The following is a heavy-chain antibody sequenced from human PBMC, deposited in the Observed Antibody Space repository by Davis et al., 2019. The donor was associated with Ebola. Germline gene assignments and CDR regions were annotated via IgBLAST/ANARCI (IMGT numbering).Heavy chain of an antibody. Sequence: PGGSLRLSCAASGFTFSSYAMRWVRQAPGKGLEWVSAISGSGGSTYYADSVKGRFTISRDNSKNTLYLQMNSLRAEDTAVYYCAKGGYCSSTSCLARFDYWGQGTLVTVSS. V-gene: IGHV3-23*01. CDR3: AKGGYCSSTSCLARFDY. J-gene: IGHJ4*02. D-gene: IGHD2-2*01. CDR1: GFTFSSYA. CDR2: ISGSGGST.